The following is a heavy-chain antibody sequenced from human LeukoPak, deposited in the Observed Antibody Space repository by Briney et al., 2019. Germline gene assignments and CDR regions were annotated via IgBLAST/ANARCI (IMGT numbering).Heavy chain of an antibody. V-gene: IGHV4-59*01. Sequence: PSETLSLTCTVSGGSISSYYWSWIRQPPGKGLEWIGYIYYSGSTNYNPSLKSRVTISVDTSKNQFSLKLSSVTAADTAVYYCARALKWYYYDCSGYYYIDYWGQGTLVTVSS. CDR1: GGSISSYY. D-gene: IGHD3-22*01. CDR3: ARALKWYYYDCSGYYYIDY. CDR2: IYYSGST. J-gene: IGHJ4*02.